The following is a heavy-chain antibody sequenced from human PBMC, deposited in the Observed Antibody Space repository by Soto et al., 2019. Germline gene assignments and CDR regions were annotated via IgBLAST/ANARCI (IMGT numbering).Heavy chain of an antibody. CDR2: IYWDDDK. Sequence: QITLKESGPTLVKPTQTLTLTCTFSGFSLSTSGVGVGWIRQPPGKALEWLALIYWDDDKRYSPSLKSRLTITKDTTKNQVVLTMTNMDPVDTATYYCAHRREPWAHFDYWGQGTLVTVSS. CDR3: AHRREPWAHFDY. V-gene: IGHV2-5*02. D-gene: IGHD1-26*01. J-gene: IGHJ4*02. CDR1: GFSLSTSGVG.